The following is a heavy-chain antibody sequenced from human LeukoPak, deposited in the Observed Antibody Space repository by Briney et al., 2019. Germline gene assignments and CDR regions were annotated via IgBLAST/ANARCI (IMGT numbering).Heavy chain of an antibody. Sequence: GGSLRLSCAASGFTFSSYSMNWVRQAPGKGLEWVSYISSSSSTIYYADSVKGRFTISRDNAKNSLYLKMNSLRAEDTAVYYCARDPYNWNFQDYFDYWGQGTLVTVSS. CDR2: ISSSSSTI. CDR1: GFTFSSYS. J-gene: IGHJ4*02. V-gene: IGHV3-48*04. CDR3: ARDPYNWNFQDYFDY. D-gene: IGHD1-7*01.